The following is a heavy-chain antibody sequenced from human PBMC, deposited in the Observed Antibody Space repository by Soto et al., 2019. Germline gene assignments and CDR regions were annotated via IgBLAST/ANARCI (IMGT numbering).Heavy chain of an antibody. CDR2: ICYSGST. CDR3: ARHRPGVLYYGMDV. D-gene: IGHD3-10*01. J-gene: IGHJ6*02. CDR1: GGSISSYY. V-gene: IGHV4-59*08. Sequence: PSETLSLTCTVSGGSISSYYWSWIRQPPGKGLEWIGYICYSGSTNYNPSLKSRVTISVDTSKNQFSLKLSSVTAADTAVYYCARHRPGVLYYGMDVWGQGTTVTVSS.